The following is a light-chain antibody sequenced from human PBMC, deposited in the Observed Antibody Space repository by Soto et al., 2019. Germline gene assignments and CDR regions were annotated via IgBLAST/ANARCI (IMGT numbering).Light chain of an antibody. CDR1: QSVDSSF. Sequence: DIVLTQSPGSLSLSPGERATLSCRASQSVDSSFFAWYQQKPGQATRLLIYGASKRATGTPDRFSGSGSGKVFTLITTRQAPEDSAVYYYQQYVSSVTFGQGTKVEIK. CDR2: GAS. J-gene: IGKJ1*01. V-gene: IGKV3-20*01. CDR3: QQYVSSVT.